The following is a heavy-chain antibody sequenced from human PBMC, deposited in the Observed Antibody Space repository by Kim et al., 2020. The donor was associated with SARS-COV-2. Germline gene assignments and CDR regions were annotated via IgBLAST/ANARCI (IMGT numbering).Heavy chain of an antibody. CDR1: GASLSRSSW. Sequence: SETLSLTCAVSGASLSRSSWLTWVRQSPEKGLEWIGEISQSGTTNYNPSLRGRVTILVDKSKIQFSLMLTSVTAADTAVYYCASRPRYGSVSNVYYYGM. D-gene: IGHD3-10*01. CDR2: ISQSGTT. CDR3: ASRPRYGSVSNVYYYGM. J-gene: IGHJ6*01. V-gene: IGHV4-4*02.